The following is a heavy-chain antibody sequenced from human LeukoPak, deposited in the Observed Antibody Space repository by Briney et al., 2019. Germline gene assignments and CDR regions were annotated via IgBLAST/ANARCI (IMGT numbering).Heavy chain of an antibody. CDR2: IYPGDSDT. D-gene: IGHD5-12*01. J-gene: IGHJ4*02. V-gene: IGHV5-51*01. CDR3: ERGRGGFGGYENFDY. CDR1: GYTFSNFW. Sequence: GESLKISCMASGYTFSNFWIGWVRQKSGKGLEFMGVIYPGDSDTTYSPSFQGQVTVSSDRSIRTTYLQWTSLEASDSAIYNCERGRGGFGGYENFDYWGQGTMVTVS.